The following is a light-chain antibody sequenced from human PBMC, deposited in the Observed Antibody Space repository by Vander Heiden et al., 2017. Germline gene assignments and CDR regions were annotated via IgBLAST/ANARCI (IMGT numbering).Light chain of an antibody. CDR2: EDN. CDR1: SGSLASNY. J-gene: IGLJ3*02. V-gene: IGLV6-57*02. CDR3: QSYDSSNLRV. Sequence: NFMLTQPHSVSESPGKTVTISCTGSSGSLASNYVQWYQQRPGRAPTTVIYEDNQRPSGVPDRFSGSIDSSSNSASLTISGLKTEDEADYYCQSYDSSNLRVFGGGTKLTGL.